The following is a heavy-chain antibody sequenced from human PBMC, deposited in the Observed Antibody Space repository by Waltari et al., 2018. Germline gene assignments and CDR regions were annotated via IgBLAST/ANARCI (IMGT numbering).Heavy chain of an antibody. CDR1: GGSTSPYF. CDR2: IYYSGST. D-gene: IGHD2-8*02. CDR3: ARGGGVGDAFEI. J-gene: IGHJ3*02. Sequence: QVQLQESGPGLMKPSETLALTCTVPGGSTSPYFWRWIRQPPGKRLELIGYIYYSGSTYYNPALNSRATISVDTSRTQLFLRLTSVTAADTALYYCARGGGVGDAFEIWGQGTMVTVSS. V-gene: IGHV4-59*01.